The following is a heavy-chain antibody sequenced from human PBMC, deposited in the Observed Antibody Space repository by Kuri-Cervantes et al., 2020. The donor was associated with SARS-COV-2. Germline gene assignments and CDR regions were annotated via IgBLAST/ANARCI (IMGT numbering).Heavy chain of an antibody. CDR2: IYYTGST. D-gene: IGHD3-3*01. J-gene: IGHJ5*02. CDR3: ARHSDYSSTLLRFLDLQWGFDP. V-gene: IGHV4-59*08. CDR1: GGSFSGYY. Sequence: SETLSLTCAVYGGSFSGYYWSWIRQPPGKGLEWIGYIYYTGSTNYNPSLKSRVTISVDTSKKQFSLKLSSVTAADTAVYYCARHSDYSSTLLRFLDLQWGFDPWGQGTLVTVSS.